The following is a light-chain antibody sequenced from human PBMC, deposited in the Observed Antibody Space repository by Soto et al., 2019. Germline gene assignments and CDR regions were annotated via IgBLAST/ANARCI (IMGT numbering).Light chain of an antibody. CDR2: RAS. V-gene: IGKV3-20*01. Sequence: EVVLTQSPGTLSLSPGDRATLSCRASRSVDSNYLAWYQRKPGQAPRLLIYRASSRATGIPDRFSGSGSGTDFTLTISRLEPEDFAVYYCQQYGSSPLFTFGGGPKVEIK. CDR1: RSVDSNY. J-gene: IGKJ4*01. CDR3: QQYGSSPLFT.